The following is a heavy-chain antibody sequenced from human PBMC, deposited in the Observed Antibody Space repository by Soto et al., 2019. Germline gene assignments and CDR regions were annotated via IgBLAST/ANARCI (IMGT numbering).Heavy chain of an antibody. CDR2: IIPIFGTA. CDR3: ASGGYYDSSGYSEFDY. CDR1: GGTFSSYA. Sequence: ASVKVSCKASGGTFSSYAISWVRQAPGQGLEWMGGIIPIFGTANYAQKFQGRVTITADESTSTAYMELSSLRSEDTAVYYCASGGYYDSSGYSEFDYWGQGTLGTVSS. J-gene: IGHJ4*02. D-gene: IGHD3-22*01. V-gene: IGHV1-69*13.